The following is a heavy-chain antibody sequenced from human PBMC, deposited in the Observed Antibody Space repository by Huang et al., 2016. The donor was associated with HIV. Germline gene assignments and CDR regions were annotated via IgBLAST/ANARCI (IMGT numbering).Heavy chain of an antibody. CDR2: IYFSVRT. CDR3: ARHDPDYYGSGSYYNNPIY. Sequence: QLQLQESGPGLVKPSETLSLTCTVSGGSFSSSFYYWGWIRQPPGKGLEWIVNIYFSVRTYYTPSLNGRATISVDTSKNQFSLKLSSVTAADTAVYYCARHDPDYYGSGSYYNNPIYWGQGTLVTVSS. CDR1: GGSFSSSFYY. V-gene: IGHV4-39*01. J-gene: IGHJ4*02. D-gene: IGHD3-10*01.